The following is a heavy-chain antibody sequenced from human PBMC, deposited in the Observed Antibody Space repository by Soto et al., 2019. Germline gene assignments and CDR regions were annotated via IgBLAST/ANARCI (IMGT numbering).Heavy chain of an antibody. Sequence: PSETLSLTFAVYGESFSGYYWSWIRQPPGKGLEWIGEISHSGTNYNPSLKSRVTISVDTSKNQFSLKLSSVTAADTAVYYCARRSVTIFGVVTGGLDSWGQGTLVTVSS. CDR2: ISHSGT. J-gene: IGHJ4*02. V-gene: IGHV4-34*01. CDR3: ARRSVTIFGVVTGGLDS. D-gene: IGHD3-3*01. CDR1: GESFSGYY.